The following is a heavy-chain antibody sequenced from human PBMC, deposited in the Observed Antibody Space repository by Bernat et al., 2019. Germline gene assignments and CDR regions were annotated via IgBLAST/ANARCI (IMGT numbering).Heavy chain of an antibody. Sequence: EVQLVESGGGLVKPGGSLRLSCAASGFTFSNAWMSWVRQAPGKGLEWVGRIKSKTDGGTTDYAAPVKGRFTISRDDSKNTLYLQMNSLKTEDTAVYYCTTDPYSNYGKGAFDIWGQGTMVTVSS. CDR1: GFTFSNAW. CDR2: IKSKTDGGTT. V-gene: IGHV3-15*01. D-gene: IGHD4-11*01. CDR3: TTDPYSNYGKGAFDI. J-gene: IGHJ3*02.